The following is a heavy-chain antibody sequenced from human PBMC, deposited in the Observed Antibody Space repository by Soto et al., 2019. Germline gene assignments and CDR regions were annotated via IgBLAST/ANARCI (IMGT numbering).Heavy chain of an antibody. Sequence: QVQLQESGPGLVKPSGTLSLACAVSGDSISSDKWWTWVRQPPGKGLEWIGEIHHRGNTNYNPSLKSQVTISVDKSKNQFSLNLNPVTAADTAVYYCSRGGDWRFDYWGQGILVTVSS. V-gene: IGHV4-4*02. CDR3: SRGGDWRFDY. J-gene: IGHJ4*02. CDR1: GDSISSDKW. D-gene: IGHD3-9*01. CDR2: IHHRGNT.